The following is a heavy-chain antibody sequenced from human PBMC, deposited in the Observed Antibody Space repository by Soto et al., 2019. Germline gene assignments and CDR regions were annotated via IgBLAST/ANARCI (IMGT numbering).Heavy chain of an antibody. V-gene: IGHV4-39*01. D-gene: IGHD1-1*01. CDR2: IYYTGTT. Sequence: KPSETLSLTCTVSGGAISSSSYYWGWICQPPGKGLEWIGSIYYTGTTYYNPSLKSRVTISVDTSKNQFSLKLTSVTAADTALYSCARGTVTASSYTTDFDYWGQGTLVTVSS. CDR3: ARGTVTASSYTTDFDY. CDR1: GGAISSSSYY. J-gene: IGHJ4*02.